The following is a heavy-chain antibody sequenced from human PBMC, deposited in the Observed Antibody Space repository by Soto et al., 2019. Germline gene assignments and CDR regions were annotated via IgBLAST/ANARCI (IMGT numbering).Heavy chain of an antibody. J-gene: IGHJ3*02. D-gene: IGHD3-22*01. CDR1: GGTFSSYA. CDR2: IIPIFGTA. V-gene: IGHV1-69*13. Sequence: SVKVSCKASGGTFSSYAISRVRQAPGQGLEWMGGIIPIFGTANYAQKFQGRVTITADESTSTAYMELSSLRSEDTAVYYCARDSSGLSAFDIWGQGTMVTVSS. CDR3: ARDSSGLSAFDI.